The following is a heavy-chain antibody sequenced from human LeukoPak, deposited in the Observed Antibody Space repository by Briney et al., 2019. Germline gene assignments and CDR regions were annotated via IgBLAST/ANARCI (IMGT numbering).Heavy chain of an antibody. Sequence: PGGSLRLSCAASGFTFSDYYMTYIRQAPGKGLEWLSYISSTGASMYYADSVKGRFTISRDNGKNSLSLQMNSLRADDTAVYYCARVLSSGYSPFDYWGQGILVTVSS. CDR3: ARVLSSGYSPFDY. CDR2: ISSTGASM. CDR1: GFTFSDYY. V-gene: IGHV3-11*01. J-gene: IGHJ4*02. D-gene: IGHD3-22*01.